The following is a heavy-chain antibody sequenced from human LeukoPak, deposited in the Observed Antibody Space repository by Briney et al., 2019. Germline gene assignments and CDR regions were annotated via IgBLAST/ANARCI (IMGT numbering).Heavy chain of an antibody. CDR1: RFTFSSYS. V-gene: IGHV3-21*01. CDR2: ISSISSYI. J-gene: IGHJ5*02. CDR3: ARGASGSSRNWFDP. Sequence: GGSLTLSCAASRFTFSSYSMNWVRQAPRKGLEWVSSISSISSYIYYADSVKGRFTISTYNAKNSLYLQMNSLRAQDTALNYCARGASGSSRNWFDPWGQGTLVAVSS. D-gene: IGHD3-10*01.